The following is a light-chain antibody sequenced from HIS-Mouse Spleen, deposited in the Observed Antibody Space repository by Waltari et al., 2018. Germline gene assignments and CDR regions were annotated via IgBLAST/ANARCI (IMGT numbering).Light chain of an antibody. V-gene: IGLV3-10*01. CDR3: YSTDSSGNHRV. CDR2: ENS. J-gene: IGLJ2*01. Sequence: SYELTQPPSVSVSPGQTARITCSGDALPKKYAYWYQQKSGQAPVLVIYENSKRPSGTTERFSGSSSGKMATLTISGAQVEDEADYYCYSTDSSGNHRVFGGGTKLTVL. CDR1: ALPKKY.